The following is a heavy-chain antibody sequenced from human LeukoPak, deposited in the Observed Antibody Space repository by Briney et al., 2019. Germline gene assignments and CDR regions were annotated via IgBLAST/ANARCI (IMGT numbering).Heavy chain of an antibody. CDR3: AREDYGGNPFGY. V-gene: IGHV3-74*01. J-gene: IGHJ4*02. CDR2: INSDGSRT. Sequence: PGGSLRLSCAASGFTFSSYWMHWVRQAPGKGLVWVSRINSDGSRTSYGDSVKGRFTISRDNGKNTLYMQMNSLRAGDTAVYYCAREDYGGNPFGYWGQGTLVTVSS. CDR1: GFTFSSYW. D-gene: IGHD4-23*01.